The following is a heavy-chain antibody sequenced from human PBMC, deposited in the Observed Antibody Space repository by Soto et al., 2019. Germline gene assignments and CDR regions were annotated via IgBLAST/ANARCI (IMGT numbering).Heavy chain of an antibody. Sequence: EVQLVETGGGLIQPGGSLRLSCAVSGFSVSTNYMSWVRQAPGKGLEWVSVIYFDAGRTYYADSVKGRFSVSRDTSKNTLYLQMTSLRADDTAAYLCAIGQQAILKYYSGLYVWGQGTTVTVSS. CDR1: GFSVSTNY. CDR3: AIGQQAILKYYSGLYV. CDR2: IYFDAGRT. D-gene: IGHD3-16*01. V-gene: IGHV3-53*02. J-gene: IGHJ6*02.